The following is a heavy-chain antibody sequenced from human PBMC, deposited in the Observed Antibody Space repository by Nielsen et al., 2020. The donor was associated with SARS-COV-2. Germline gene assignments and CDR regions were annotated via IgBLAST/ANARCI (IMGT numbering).Heavy chain of an antibody. CDR1: GYTFTSYD. Sequence: ASVKVSCKASGYTFTSYDINWVRQATGQGLEWMGWMNPNSGNTGYAQKFQGRVTMTEDTSTDTAYMELSSLRSEDTAVYYCATTPAYWATITRTTGNFDYWGQGTLVTVSS. V-gene: IGHV1-8*01. D-gene: IGHD1-7*01. CDR2: MNPNSGNT. CDR3: ATTPAYWATITRTTGNFDY. J-gene: IGHJ4*02.